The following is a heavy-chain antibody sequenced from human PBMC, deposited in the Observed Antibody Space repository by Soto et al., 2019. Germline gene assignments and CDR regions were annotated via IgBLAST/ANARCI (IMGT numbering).Heavy chain of an antibody. Sequence: PGGSLRLSCEVSGFIFRLYSMSWVRQAPGKGLEWVASMSQDGSKKYYVDSVKGRFIISRDNAKNSLHLQMNSLRAEDTAVYYCARPGYYDIWSGYYSGTDVWGQGTTVTVSS. CDR1: GFIFRLYS. V-gene: IGHV3-7*03. CDR2: MSQDGSKK. D-gene: IGHD3-3*01. CDR3: ARPGYYDIWSGYYSGTDV. J-gene: IGHJ6*02.